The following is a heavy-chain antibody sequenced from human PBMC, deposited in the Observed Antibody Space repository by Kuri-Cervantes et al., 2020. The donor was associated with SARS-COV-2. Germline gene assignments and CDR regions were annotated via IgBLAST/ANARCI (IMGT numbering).Heavy chain of an antibody. J-gene: IGHJ3*02. V-gene: IGHV4-61*01. CDR2: IYYSGST. Sequence: SETLSLTCTVSGGSVSSGSYYWSWIRQPPGKGLEWIGYIYYSGSTNYNPSLKSRVTISVDTSKNQFSLKLSSVTAADTAVYYCARYTRAMIVVVTGARAFGIWGQGTMVTVSS. CDR1: GGSVSSGSYY. D-gene: IGHD3-22*01. CDR3: ARYTRAMIVVVTGARAFGI.